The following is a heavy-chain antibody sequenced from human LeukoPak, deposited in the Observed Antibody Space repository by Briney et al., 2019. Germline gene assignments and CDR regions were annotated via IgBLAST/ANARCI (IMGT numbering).Heavy chain of an antibody. Sequence: GGSLRLSCAASGFTFSTYWMKWIRQAPGKGLEWVASIKEDGSDKYYVDSVKGRFSISRDNVKNSLYLQMNSLRTEDTAVYYCAKGGHYNVDYWGQGTLVTVSS. CDR3: AKGGHYNVDY. CDR1: GFTFSTYW. J-gene: IGHJ4*02. CDR2: IKEDGSDK. D-gene: IGHD1-1*01. V-gene: IGHV3-7*01.